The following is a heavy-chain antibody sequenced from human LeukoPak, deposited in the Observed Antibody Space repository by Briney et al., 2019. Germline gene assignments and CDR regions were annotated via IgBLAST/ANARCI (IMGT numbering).Heavy chain of an antibody. Sequence: GGSLRLSCAASGFTFDDYAMHWVRQAPGKGLEWVSGISWNSGSIGYADSVKGRFTISRDNAKNSLYLQMNSLRAEDTALDYCAKDFDGGSATAHFDYWGQGTLVTVSS. CDR2: ISWNSGSI. CDR3: AKDFDGGSATAHFDY. CDR1: GFTFDDYA. D-gene: IGHD2-15*01. J-gene: IGHJ4*02. V-gene: IGHV3-9*01.